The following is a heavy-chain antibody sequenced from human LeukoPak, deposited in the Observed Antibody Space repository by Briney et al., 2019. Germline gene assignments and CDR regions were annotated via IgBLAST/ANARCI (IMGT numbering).Heavy chain of an antibody. D-gene: IGHD3-22*01. J-gene: IGHJ3*01. CDR1: GGTFSSYA. CDR2: IIPIFGTA. Sequence: SVKVSCKASGGTFSSYAISWVRQAPGQGLEWMGGIIPIFGTANYAQKFQGRVTITTDESTSTAYMELSSLRSEDTAVYYCASEDYYDSGGYYYPYWGQRTMVTVSS. V-gene: IGHV1-69*05. CDR3: ASEDYYDSGGYYYPY.